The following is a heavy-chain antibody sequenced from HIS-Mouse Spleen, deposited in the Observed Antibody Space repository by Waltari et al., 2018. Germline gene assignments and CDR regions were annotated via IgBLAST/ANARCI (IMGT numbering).Heavy chain of an antibody. CDR2: IYYSGST. CDR3: ASHLVGAAAGGLIY. Sequence: QVQLQESGPGLVKPSETLSLTCTVSGGSISSSYWSWIRQPPGKGLEWIGYIYYSGSTNYNPSLKSRVTISVDTSKNQFSLKLSSVTAADTAVYYCASHLVGAAAGGLIYWGQGTLVTVSS. CDR1: GGSISSSY. D-gene: IGHD6-13*01. J-gene: IGHJ4*02. V-gene: IGHV4-59*08.